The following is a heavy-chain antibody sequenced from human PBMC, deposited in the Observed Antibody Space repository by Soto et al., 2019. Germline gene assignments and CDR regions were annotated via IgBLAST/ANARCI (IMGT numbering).Heavy chain of an antibody. CDR1: GFTFSSYG. V-gene: IGHV3-30*18. Sequence: QVQLVESGGGVVQPGRSLRLSCAASGFTFSSYGMHWVRQAPGKGLEWVAFISDDGSNKYYADSVKGRFTFSRDNSKNTLYLQMNSLKAEDTAVYYCAKAYDEAAGISMVRGVIKPRYYYYGMDVWGQGTTVTVSS. D-gene: IGHD3-10*01. CDR3: AKAYDEAAGISMVRGVIKPRYYYYGMDV. CDR2: ISDDGSNK. J-gene: IGHJ6*02.